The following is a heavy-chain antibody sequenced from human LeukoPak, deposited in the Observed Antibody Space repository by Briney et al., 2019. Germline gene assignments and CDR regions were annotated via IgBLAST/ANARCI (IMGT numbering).Heavy chain of an antibody. Sequence: PSETLSLTCAVYGGSFSGYYWSWIRQPPGKGLEWIGEINHSGSTNYNPSLKSRVTISVDTSKNQFSLKLNSVTAADTAVYYCARVGENDFWSGHDEPLFDYWGQGILVTVSS. D-gene: IGHD3-3*01. CDR1: GGSFSGYY. CDR3: ARVGENDFWSGHDEPLFDY. J-gene: IGHJ4*02. CDR2: INHSGST. V-gene: IGHV4-34*01.